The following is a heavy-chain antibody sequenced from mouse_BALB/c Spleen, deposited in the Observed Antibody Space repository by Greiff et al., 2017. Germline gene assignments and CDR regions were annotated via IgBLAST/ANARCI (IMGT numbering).Heavy chain of an antibody. D-gene: IGHD1-2*01. CDR3: ARGGLLRLLDY. CDR2: IDTSDSYT. Sequence: QVQLQQPGAELVMPGASVKMSCQASGYTFTDYWMHWVKQRPGQGLEWIGAIDTSDSYTSYNQKFKGKATLTVDESSSTAYMQLSSLTSEDSAVYYCARGGLLRLLDYWGQGTTLTVSS. J-gene: IGHJ2*01. V-gene: IGHV1-69*01. CDR1: GYTFTDYW.